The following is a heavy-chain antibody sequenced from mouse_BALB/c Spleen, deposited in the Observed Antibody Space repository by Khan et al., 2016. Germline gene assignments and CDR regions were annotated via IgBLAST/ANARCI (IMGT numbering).Heavy chain of an antibody. CDR1: GYSITSGYS. CDR3: TQSRCFYAKGY. V-gene: IGHV3-1*02. Sequence: EVQLQESGPDLVKPSQSLSLTCTVTGYSITSGYSWRWIRQFPGNKLEWMGYIHYSGGTKYIPSLKSRISITRDTSKNPFFLQLNSVTPEDTATYCYTQSRCFYAKGYWGPRTSVTVSS. CDR2: IHYSGGT. J-gene: IGHJ4*01.